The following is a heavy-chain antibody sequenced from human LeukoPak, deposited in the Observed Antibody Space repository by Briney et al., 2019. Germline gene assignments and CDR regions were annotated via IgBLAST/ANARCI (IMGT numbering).Heavy chain of an antibody. CDR3: ARDEGDYGDYGSLDY. V-gene: IGHV4-59*01. D-gene: IGHD4-17*01. CDR2: IYYNGNT. J-gene: IGHJ4*02. Sequence: SETLSLTCTVSGGSISSYYWSWIRQPPGKGLEWIGYIYYNGNTNYNPSLKSRVTISVDTSKNQFSLKLRSVTAADTAVYYCARDEGDYGDYGSLDYWGQGTLVTVSS. CDR1: GGSISSYY.